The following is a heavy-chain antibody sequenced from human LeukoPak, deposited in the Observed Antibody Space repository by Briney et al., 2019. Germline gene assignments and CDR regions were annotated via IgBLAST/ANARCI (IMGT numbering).Heavy chain of an antibody. CDR3: ATYYYDSSGGREGFDY. V-gene: IGHV3-74*01. J-gene: IGHJ4*02. D-gene: IGHD3-22*01. Sequence: QPGGSLRLSCAASGFTFSSYWIHWVRQTPGKRLLWVSRISPDGSSTDYADSVKGRFTISRDNAKNSLYLQMNSLRAEDTAVYYCATYYYDSSGGREGFDYWGQGTLVTVSS. CDR1: GFTFSSYW. CDR2: ISPDGSST.